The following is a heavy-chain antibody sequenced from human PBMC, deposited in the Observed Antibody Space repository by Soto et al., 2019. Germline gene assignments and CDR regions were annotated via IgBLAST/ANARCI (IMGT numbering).Heavy chain of an antibody. J-gene: IGHJ4*02. CDR1: GYKFTNFG. Sequence: QVQLVQSGPEVKNPGASVKVSCKASGYKFTNFGIAWIRQAPGQGLEWMGRISVYNGDTTFAQNFQDRVTLTTDTSTSTAYMELTSLRSDDTAVYYCARAEYYYDSIGYYLLFYFDYWGQGTLVTVSS. CDR2: ISVYNGDT. V-gene: IGHV1-18*01. D-gene: IGHD3-22*01. CDR3: ARAEYYYDSIGYYLLFYFDY.